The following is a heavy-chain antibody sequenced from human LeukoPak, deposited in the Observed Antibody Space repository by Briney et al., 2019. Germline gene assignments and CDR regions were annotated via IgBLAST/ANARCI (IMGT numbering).Heavy chain of an antibody. CDR2: ISGGFTST. D-gene: IGHD5-12*01. J-gene: IGHJ4*02. Sequence: GGSLRLSCAASGFTFSSYAMSWVRQAPGRGLEWVSAISGGFTSTYYADSMKGRFTISRDNSKNTLYLQMNSLRAEDTAVYYCAKQYSGYDRRYSWNDAVDYWGQGALVTVSS. V-gene: IGHV3-23*01. CDR1: GFTFSSYA. CDR3: AKQYSGYDRRYSWNDAVDY.